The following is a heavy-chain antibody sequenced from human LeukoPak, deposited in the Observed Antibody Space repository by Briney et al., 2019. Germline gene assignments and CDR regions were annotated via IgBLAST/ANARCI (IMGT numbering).Heavy chain of an antibody. V-gene: IGHV1-2*02. CDR1: GYTLTGYY. CDR3: ARADYYYDSSGYYYGY. D-gene: IGHD3-22*01. J-gene: IGHJ4*02. Sequence: ASVKVSCKASGYTLTGYYMHWVRQAPGQGLEWMGWINPNSGGTNYAQKFQGRVTMTRDTSISTAYMEPSRLRSDDTAVYYCARADYYYDSSGYYYGYWGQGTLVTVSS. CDR2: INPNSGGT.